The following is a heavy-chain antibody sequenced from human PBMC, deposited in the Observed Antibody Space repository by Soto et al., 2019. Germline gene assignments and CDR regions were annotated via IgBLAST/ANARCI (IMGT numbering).Heavy chain of an antibody. Sequence: SETLSLTCAVSGGSITSSSYSWGWVRQPPGKGLEWIATFYYSENTHYNPSLKSRVTISVDTSKNQFSLKLTSVTAADTAVYYCARHGYLGIAAAANWFDPWGQGTLVTVSS. D-gene: IGHD6-13*01. CDR1: GGSITSSSYS. J-gene: IGHJ5*02. CDR2: FYYSENT. CDR3: ARHGYLGIAAAANWFDP. V-gene: IGHV4-39*01.